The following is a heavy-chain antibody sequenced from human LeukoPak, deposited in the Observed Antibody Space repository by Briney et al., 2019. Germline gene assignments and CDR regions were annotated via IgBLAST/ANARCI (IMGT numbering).Heavy chain of an antibody. D-gene: IGHD2-15*01. CDR2: IYYSGST. Sequence: SETLSLTCTVSGGSISSYYWSWIRQPPGKGLEWIGYIYYSGSTNYNPSLKSRVTISVDTSKNQFSLKLSSVTAADTAVYYCARVFQHCSGGSCYPNWFDPWGQGTLVTVSS. J-gene: IGHJ5*02. CDR1: GGSISSYY. CDR3: ARVFQHCSGGSCYPNWFDP. V-gene: IGHV4-59*08.